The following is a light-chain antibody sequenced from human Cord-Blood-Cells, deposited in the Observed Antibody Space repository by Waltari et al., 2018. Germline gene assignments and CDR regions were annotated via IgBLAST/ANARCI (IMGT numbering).Light chain of an antibody. CDR1: QSISSY. CDR3: QQSYSTPPYS. Sequence: DIQMTQSPSSLSASVGDRVTITCRASQSISSYLNWYQQKPGKAPKLLIYAASSLQSGVPSRISGLGSGTDFTHTISSQQPEDFATYYGQQSYSTPPYSLGQGTKLEIK. V-gene: IGKV1-39*01. J-gene: IGKJ2*03. CDR2: AAS.